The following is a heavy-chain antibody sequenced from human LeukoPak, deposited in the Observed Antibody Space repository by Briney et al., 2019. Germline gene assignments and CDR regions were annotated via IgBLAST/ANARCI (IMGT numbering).Heavy chain of an antibody. D-gene: IGHD6-13*01. CDR1: GFTVNSNY. Sequence: GGSLRLSCAASGFTVNSNYLSWVRQAPGKGLEWVSTLYNTGNTYYANSVKGRFSISRDNSKNTLFLQMNSLRAEDTAVYYCARLTADGRLYFVGWGPGTLVTVSS. J-gene: IGHJ4*02. V-gene: IGHV3-53*01. CDR3: ARLTADGRLYFVG. CDR2: LYNTGNT.